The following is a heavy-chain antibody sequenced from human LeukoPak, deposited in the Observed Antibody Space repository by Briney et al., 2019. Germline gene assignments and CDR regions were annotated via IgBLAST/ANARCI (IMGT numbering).Heavy chain of an antibody. J-gene: IGHJ5*02. CDR3: AREAIVVVVAATIPNWFDP. Sequence: SETLSLTCTVSGGSISSYYWSWIRQPPGKGLEWIGYIYYSGSTNYNPSLKSRVTISVDTSKNQFSLKLSSVTAADTAVYYCAREAIVVVVAATIPNWFDPWGQGTLVTVSS. CDR1: GGSISSYY. CDR2: IYYSGST. D-gene: IGHD2-15*01. V-gene: IGHV4-59*12.